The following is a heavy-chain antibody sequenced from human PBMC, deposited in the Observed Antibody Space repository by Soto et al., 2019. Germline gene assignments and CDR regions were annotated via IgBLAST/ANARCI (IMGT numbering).Heavy chain of an antibody. Sequence: PSETLSLTCTVSGGSISSSSYYWGWIRQPPGKGLEWIGSIYYSGSTYYNPSLKSRVTISVDTSKNQFSLKLSSVTAADTAVYYCARHAPDDILTGYAFYWGQGTLVTVSS. D-gene: IGHD3-9*01. CDR1: GGSISSSSYY. J-gene: IGHJ4*02. CDR2: IYYSGST. V-gene: IGHV4-39*01. CDR3: ARHAPDDILTGYAFY.